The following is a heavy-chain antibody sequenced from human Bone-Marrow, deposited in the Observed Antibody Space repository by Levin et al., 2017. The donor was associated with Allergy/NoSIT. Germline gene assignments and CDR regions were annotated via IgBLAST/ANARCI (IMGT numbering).Heavy chain of an antibody. CDR1: GYNFNNYD. V-gene: IGHV1-8*02. CDR3: AREMGASRADV. CDR2: INPQTGNT. J-gene: IGHJ6*02. Sequence: AASVKVSCQASGYNFNNYDINWVRQATGQGLEWLGWINPQTGNTGYAQKIQGRVTMTGDSSTSTAYMELSSLTSEDTAVYYCAREMGASRADVWGQGTTVIVSS. D-gene: IGHD3-16*01.